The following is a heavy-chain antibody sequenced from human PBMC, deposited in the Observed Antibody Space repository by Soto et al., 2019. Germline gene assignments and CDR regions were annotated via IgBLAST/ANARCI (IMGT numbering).Heavy chain of an antibody. CDR2: ISSSSSYI. D-gene: IGHD2-2*01. CDR1: GFTFSSYS. V-gene: IGHV3-21*01. CDR3: ARDGPLNCSSTSRYALDYYYYGMDV. Sequence: EVQLVESGGGLVKPGGSLRLSCAASGFTFSSYSMNWVRQAPGKGLEWVSSISSSSSYIYYADSVKGRFTISRDNAKNSLYLQMNSLRAEDTAVYYCARDGPLNCSSTSRYALDYYYYGMDVWGQGTTVTVSS. J-gene: IGHJ6*02.